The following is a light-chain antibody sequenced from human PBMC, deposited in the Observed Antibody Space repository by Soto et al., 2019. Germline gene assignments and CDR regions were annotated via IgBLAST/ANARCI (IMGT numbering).Light chain of an antibody. CDR2: LNSDGSH. V-gene: IGLV4-69*01. CDR1: SGHSNYV. J-gene: IGLJ2*01. Sequence: QLVLTQSPSASASLGASVKLTCTLSSGHSNYVIAWHQQQPEKGPRYLMKLNSDGSHSKGDGIPDRFSGSSSGAERYLTISSLQSEDEADYSCQTGDTGIRVFGGGTKLTVL. CDR3: QTGDTGIRV.